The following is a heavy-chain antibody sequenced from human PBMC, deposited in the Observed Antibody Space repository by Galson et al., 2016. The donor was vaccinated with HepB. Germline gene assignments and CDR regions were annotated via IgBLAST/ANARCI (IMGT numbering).Heavy chain of an antibody. Sequence: SLRLSCAASGFTFSTYAMGWVRQAPGEGLEWASAISNSGGITYYADSVKGRFTISRDNSKDTLYLQMNSLRVEDTALYYCVKEFVATGAVVGDYWGQGTLVSVSS. CDR2: ISNSGGIT. D-gene: IGHD2-21*01. CDR1: GFTFSTYA. V-gene: IGHV3-23*01. CDR3: VKEFVATGAVVGDY. J-gene: IGHJ4*02.